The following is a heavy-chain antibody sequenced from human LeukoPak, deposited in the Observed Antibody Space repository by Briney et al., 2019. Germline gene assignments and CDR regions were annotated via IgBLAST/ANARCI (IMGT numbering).Heavy chain of an antibody. CDR1: GFTFRKAR. J-gene: IGHJ4*02. CDR3: TTDAAIIAAAGTGPY. D-gene: IGHD6-13*01. CDR2: FKSKTNVVTT. Sequence: KSGGSLRLFCAASGFTFRKARMSGLPHAPGKGVEGVGRFKSKTNVVTTDYAATVKGRFDISRDDSKNTLYLQMNSLKTEDTAVYYCTTDAAIIAAAGTGPYWGQGTLVTVSS. V-gene: IGHV3-15*01.